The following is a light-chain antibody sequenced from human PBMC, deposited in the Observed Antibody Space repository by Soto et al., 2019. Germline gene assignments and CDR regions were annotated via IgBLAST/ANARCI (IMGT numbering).Light chain of an antibody. V-gene: IGKV3-20*01. CDR1: QSVSNTY. CDR3: QQYGSSPPYT. Sequence: EIVLTQSPGTLSLSPGVRATLSCGASQSVSNTYLAWYQQKPGQAPRLLIYGASSRATGIPDRFSGSGSGTDFTLTISRLEPEDFAVYYCQQYGSSPPYTFGQGTKLEIK. J-gene: IGKJ2*01. CDR2: GAS.